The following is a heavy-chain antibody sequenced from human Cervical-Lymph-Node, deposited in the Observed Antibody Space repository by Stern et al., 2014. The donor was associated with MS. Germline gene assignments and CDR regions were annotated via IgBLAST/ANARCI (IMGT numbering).Heavy chain of an antibody. CDR2: FYSGIST. CDR1: GSTVNSNY. Sequence: VQLVQSWGTLVQPGGSLRLSCAASGSTVNSNYMTWVRQAPGKGLEWVSIFYSGISTYYAESVKGRFSFSIDNSKNTLFLHMNNLRVEDTAMYYCTREMAARRLDPWGQGTLVIVSA. J-gene: IGHJ5*02. V-gene: IGHV3-66*01. D-gene: IGHD5-24*01. CDR3: TREMAARRLDP.